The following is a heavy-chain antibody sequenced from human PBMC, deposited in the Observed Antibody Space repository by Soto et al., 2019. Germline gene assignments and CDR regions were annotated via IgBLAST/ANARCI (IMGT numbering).Heavy chain of an antibody. V-gene: IGHV1-18*01. CDR3: ARDRGLYCSGGSCYSSAFDI. D-gene: IGHD2-15*01. CDR1: AYTFTIYS. CDR2: ISAYNGNT. Sequence: ASVKIACKASAYTFTIYSIVWVGQLPRQGLEWMGWISAYNGNTNYAQKLQGRVTMTTDTSTSTAYMELRSLRSDDTAVYYCARDRGLYCSGGSCYSSAFDIWGQGTMVTVSS. J-gene: IGHJ3*02.